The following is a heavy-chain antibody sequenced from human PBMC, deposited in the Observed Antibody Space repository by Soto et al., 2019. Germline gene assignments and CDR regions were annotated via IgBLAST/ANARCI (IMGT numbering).Heavy chain of an antibody. Sequence: SETLSLTCTVSGGSVSSGSYYWSWIRQPPGKGLEWIGYIYYSGSTNYNPSLKSRVTISVDTSKNQFSLKLSSVTAADTAVYYCARDKTTYYYDSSGSPWGSRSNWFDPWGQGTLVTVSS. D-gene: IGHD3-22*01. CDR2: IYYSGST. J-gene: IGHJ5*02. CDR1: GGSVSSGSYY. V-gene: IGHV4-61*01. CDR3: ARDKTTYYYDSSGSPWGSRSNWFDP.